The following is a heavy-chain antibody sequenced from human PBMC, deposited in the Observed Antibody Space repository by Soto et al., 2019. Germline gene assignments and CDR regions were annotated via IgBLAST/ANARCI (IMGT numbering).Heavy chain of an antibody. CDR3: AREIAVAGTFDY. Sequence: QVQLVESGRGVVQPGRSLRLSCAASGFTFSSYGMHWVRQAPGKGLEWVAVIWYDGSNKYYADSVKGRFTISRDNSKNTLYLQMNSLRAEDTAVYYCAREIAVAGTFDYWGQGTLVTVSS. D-gene: IGHD6-19*01. CDR1: GFTFSSYG. CDR2: IWYDGSNK. V-gene: IGHV3-33*01. J-gene: IGHJ4*02.